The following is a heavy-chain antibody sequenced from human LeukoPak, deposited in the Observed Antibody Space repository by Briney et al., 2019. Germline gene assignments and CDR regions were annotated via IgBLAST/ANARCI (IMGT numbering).Heavy chain of an antibody. D-gene: IGHD2-21*02. V-gene: IGHV4-59*08. CDR3: ARPRAYCGGDCSSYTFDI. Sequence: PSETLSLTCTVSGGSISSHYWSWIRQPPGKGLEWIGYIYYSGITNYNPSLKSRVTISVDTSKNQFSLRLSSVTAADTAVYYCARPRAYCGGDCSSYTFDIWGQGTMVTVSS. CDR1: GGSISSHY. CDR2: IYYSGIT. J-gene: IGHJ3*02.